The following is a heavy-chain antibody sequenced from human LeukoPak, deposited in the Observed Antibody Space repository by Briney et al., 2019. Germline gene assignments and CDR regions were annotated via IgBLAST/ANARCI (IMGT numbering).Heavy chain of an antibody. Sequence: GGSLRLSCAASGFTFSSSWMSWVRQAPGKGLEWVANINQDGSQKYYVDSVKGRFTISRDDAKNSLYLQMNSLRAEDTAVYYCAKGLTFGGVIIIPDYWGQGTLVTVSS. J-gene: IGHJ4*02. CDR3: AKGLTFGGVIIIPDY. V-gene: IGHV3-7*01. CDR1: GFTFSSSW. CDR2: INQDGSQK. D-gene: IGHD3-16*02.